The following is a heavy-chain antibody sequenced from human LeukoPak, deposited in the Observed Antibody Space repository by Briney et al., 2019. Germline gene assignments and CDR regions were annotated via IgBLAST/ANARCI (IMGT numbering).Heavy chain of an antibody. V-gene: IGHV4-39*02. CDR3: ARGVRGIAARPGAFDI. J-gene: IGHJ3*02. D-gene: IGHD6-6*01. CDR2: IHYSETT. CDR1: GGSISSSNYY. Sequence: SETLSLTCTVSGGSISSSNYYWGWIRQPPGKGLEWIASIHYSETTYYNPSLKSRVTISVDTSKNHFSLKLSSVTAADTAVYYCARGVRGIAARPGAFDIWGQGTMVTVSS.